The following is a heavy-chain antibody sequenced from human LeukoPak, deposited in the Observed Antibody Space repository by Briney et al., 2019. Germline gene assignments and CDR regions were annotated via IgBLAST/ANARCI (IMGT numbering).Heavy chain of an antibody. CDR3: ARPHGGNPFDY. CDR2: IYYSGST. CDR1: GDSISSYY. Sequence: SETLSLTCTVSGDSISSYYWSWIRQPPGKGLEWIGYIYYSGSTNYNPSLKSRVTISVDTSKNQFSLKLSSVTAADTAVYYCARPHGGNPFDYWGQGTLVTVSS. J-gene: IGHJ4*02. D-gene: IGHD4-23*01. V-gene: IGHV4-59*01.